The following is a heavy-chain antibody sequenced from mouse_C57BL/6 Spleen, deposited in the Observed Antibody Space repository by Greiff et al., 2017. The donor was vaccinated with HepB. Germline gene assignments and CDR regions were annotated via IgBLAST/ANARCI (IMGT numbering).Heavy chain of an antibody. V-gene: IGHV14-2*01. CDR3: ARLSLLGYGYAMDY. J-gene: IGHJ4*01. Sequence: EVKLVESGAELVKPGASVKLSCTASGFNIKDYYMHWVKQRTEQGLEWIGRIDPEDGETKYAPKFQGKATITADTSSNTAYLQLSSLTSEDTAVYYCARLSLLGYGYAMDYWGQGTSVTVSS. D-gene: IGHD1-1*01. CDR2: IDPEDGET. CDR1: GFNIKDYY.